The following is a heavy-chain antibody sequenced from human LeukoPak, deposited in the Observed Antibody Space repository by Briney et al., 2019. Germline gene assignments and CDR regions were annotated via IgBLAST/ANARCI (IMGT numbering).Heavy chain of an antibody. V-gene: IGHV3-48*03. CDR2: ISSSGSTI. J-gene: IGHJ4*02. CDR3: ARVDDYVWGSYRPGFDY. Sequence: RGSLRLSCAASGFTFSSYEMNWVRQAPGKGLEWVSYISSSGSTIYYADSVKGRFTISRDNAKNSLYLQMNSLRAEDTAVYYCARVDDYVWGSYRPGFDYWGQGTLVTVSS. CDR1: GFTFSSYE. D-gene: IGHD3-16*02.